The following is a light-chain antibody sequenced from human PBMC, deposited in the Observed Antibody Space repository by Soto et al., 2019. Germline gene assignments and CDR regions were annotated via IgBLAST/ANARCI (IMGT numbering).Light chain of an antibody. CDR2: GAS. Sequence: IQLTQSPSSLSASMGDRVTITCRASQGIINYLAWYQQKPGKAPKLLIYGASTLQGGVPSRFSGSGSGTDFTLTVSSLQPEDLATYFCQQLFMYPPTFGPGTKVDIK. J-gene: IGKJ3*01. CDR1: QGIINY. CDR3: QQLFMYPPT. V-gene: IGKV1-9*01.